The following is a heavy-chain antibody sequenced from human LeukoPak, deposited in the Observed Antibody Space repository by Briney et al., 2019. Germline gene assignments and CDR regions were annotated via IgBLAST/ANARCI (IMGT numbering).Heavy chain of an antibody. CDR1: GFTFDDYT. CDR2: ISWDGGST. V-gene: IGHV3-43*01. CDR3: AKDDSHGSEAYYYYGMDV. J-gene: IGHJ6*02. D-gene: IGHD5-18*01. Sequence: GSLRLSCAASGFTFDDYTMHWVRQAPGKGLEWVSLISWDGGSTYYADSVKGRFTISRDNSKNSLYLQMNSLRTEDTPLYYCAKDDSHGSEAYYYYGMDVWGQGTTVTVSS.